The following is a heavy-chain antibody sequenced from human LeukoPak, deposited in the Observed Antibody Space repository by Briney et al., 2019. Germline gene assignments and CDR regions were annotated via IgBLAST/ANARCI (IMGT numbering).Heavy chain of an antibody. J-gene: IGHJ4*02. CDR3: ARLANTAFDY. V-gene: IGHV5-51*01. D-gene: IGHD4/OR15-4a*01. CDR2: INPGDSDT. Sequence: GESLQISCQGSGYRFTNYWIGWVRQLPGKGLEWMGMINPGDSDTRYSPSFQGQVTISADKSINTAYLQWSSLKASDTAMYYCARLANTAFDYWGQGTLVTVSS. CDR1: GYRFTNYW.